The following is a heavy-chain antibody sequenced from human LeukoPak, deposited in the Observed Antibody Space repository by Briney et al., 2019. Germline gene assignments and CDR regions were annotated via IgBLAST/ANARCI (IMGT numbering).Heavy chain of an antibody. CDR2: INPNSGGT. J-gene: IGHJ4*02. D-gene: IGHD6-13*01. V-gene: IGHV1-2*06. CDR1: GYAFTGYY. Sequence: ASVKVSCKASGYAFTGYYLYWARQAPGQGLEWMGRINPNSGGTNYAQKFQGRVTMTRDTSISTAYMELSSLRSDDTAVFYCARRIAAAGHFDYWGQGTLVTVSS. CDR3: ARRIAAAGHFDY.